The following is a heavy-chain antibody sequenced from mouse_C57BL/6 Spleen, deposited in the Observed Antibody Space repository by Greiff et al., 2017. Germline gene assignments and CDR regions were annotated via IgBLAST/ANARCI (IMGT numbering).Heavy chain of an antibody. J-gene: IGHJ1*03. Sequence: QVQLKESGAELARPGASVKLSCKASGYTFTSYGISWVKQRTGQGLEWIGEIYPRSGNTYYNEKFKGKATLTADKSSSTAYMELRSLTSEDSAVXFCARAPSTARYFDVWGTGTTVTVSS. CDR1: GYTFTSYG. CDR3: ARAPSTARYFDV. CDR2: IYPRSGNT. D-gene: IGHD1-2*01. V-gene: IGHV1-81*01.